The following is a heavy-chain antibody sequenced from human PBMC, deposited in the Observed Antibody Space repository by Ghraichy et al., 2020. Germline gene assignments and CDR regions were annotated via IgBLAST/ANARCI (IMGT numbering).Heavy chain of an antibody. CDR2: IIPIFGTA. D-gene: IGHD3-3*01. Sequence: SVKVSCKASGGTFSSYAISWVRQAPGQGLEWMGGIIPIFGTANYAQKFQGRVTITADESTSTAYIELSSLRSEDTAVYYCARDMGTIFGVAYIPLGMDVWGQGTTVTVSS. V-gene: IGHV1-69*13. J-gene: IGHJ6*02. CDR1: GGTFSSYA. CDR3: ARDMGTIFGVAYIPLGMDV.